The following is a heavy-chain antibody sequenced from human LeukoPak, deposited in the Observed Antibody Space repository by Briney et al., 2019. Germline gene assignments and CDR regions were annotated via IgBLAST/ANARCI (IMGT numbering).Heavy chain of an antibody. CDR2: INHSGGT. CDR3: AGASRIVVVPAGFDY. Sequence: PSETLSLTCAVYGGSFSGYYWSWIRQPPGKGLEWIGEINHSGGTNYNPSLKSRVTISVDTSKNQFSLKLSSVTAADTAVYYCAGASRIVVVPAGFDYWGQGTLVTVSS. V-gene: IGHV4-34*01. CDR1: GGSFSGYY. J-gene: IGHJ4*02. D-gene: IGHD2-2*01.